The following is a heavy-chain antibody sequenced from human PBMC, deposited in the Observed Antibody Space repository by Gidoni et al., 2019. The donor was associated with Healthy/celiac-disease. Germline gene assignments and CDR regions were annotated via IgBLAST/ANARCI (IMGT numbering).Heavy chain of an antibody. CDR2: ISAYNGNT. J-gene: IGHJ3*02. V-gene: IGHV1-18*01. Sequence: HVHLVQSVPEVKKPGASVKVSCKASGYTFTSYGISWVRQAPGQWLEWMELISAYNGNTNDAQKLQGRVTRTTDTSTSTADMELRSLRSDDTAVYYCARVGIAVAGVTGGAFDIWGQGTMVNVSS. CDR1: GYTFTSYG. D-gene: IGHD6-19*01. CDR3: ARVGIAVAGVTGGAFDI.